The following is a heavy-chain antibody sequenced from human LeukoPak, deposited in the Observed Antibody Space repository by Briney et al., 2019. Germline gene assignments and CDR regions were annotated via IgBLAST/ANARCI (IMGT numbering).Heavy chain of an antibody. J-gene: IGHJ4*02. CDR1: GFTFSSYG. V-gene: IGHV3-30*03. Sequence: GGSLRLSCAASGFTFSSYGMHSARQAPGKGLEWVAVISYDGSNKYYADSVKGRFTISRDNAKNTLYLQMNSLRAEDTAVYYCARDRYSGSYLQTGPCTHWGQGTLVTVSS. CDR2: ISYDGSNK. CDR3: ARDRYSGSYLQTGPCTH. D-gene: IGHD1-26*01.